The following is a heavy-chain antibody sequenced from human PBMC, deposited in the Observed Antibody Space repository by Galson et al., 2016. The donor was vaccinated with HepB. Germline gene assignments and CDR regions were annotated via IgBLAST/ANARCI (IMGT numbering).Heavy chain of an antibody. D-gene: IGHD3-10*01. CDR2: MYYIGST. CDR3: ARSPSMIRGVILDS. J-gene: IGHJ4*02. CDR1: GGFFSSYY. V-gene: IGHV4-59*01. Sequence: TLSLTCTVSGGFFSSYYWSWIRQPPGKGLEWIGYMYYIGSTSYNPSLASRGTISIDTSKNQFSLKLSSVTAADTAMYYCARSPSMIRGVILDSWGQGTLVTVSS.